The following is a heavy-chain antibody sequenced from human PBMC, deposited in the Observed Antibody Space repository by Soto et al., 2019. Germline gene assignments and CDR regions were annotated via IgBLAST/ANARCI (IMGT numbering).Heavy chain of an antibody. Sequence: GGSLRLACAASVVTFSGYAMQWVRQAPGKGLEWVAVISYDGSNKYYADSVKGRFTISRDNSKNTLYLQMNSLRAEDTAVYYCARGRIQLGFDYWGQGTLVTVSS. CDR2: ISYDGSNK. J-gene: IGHJ4*02. CDR3: ARGRIQLGFDY. D-gene: IGHD5-18*01. CDR1: VVTFSGYA. V-gene: IGHV3-30-3*01.